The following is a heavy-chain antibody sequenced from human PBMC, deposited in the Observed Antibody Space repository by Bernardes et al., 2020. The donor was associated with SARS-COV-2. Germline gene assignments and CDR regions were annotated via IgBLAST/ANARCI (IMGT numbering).Heavy chain of an antibody. D-gene: IGHD6-13*01. CDR3: AKASVHIAALGTVGNFDF. Sequence: ASVKVSCKISGYTLNEVSMHWVRQAPGEGLEWMGGSHAEDDDTLYARKFQGRVTMTEDTSTDTTYMELSGLTSDDKAVYYCAKASVHIAALGTVGNFDFWSQ. CDR1: GYTLNEVS. CDR2: SHAEDDDT. V-gene: IGHV1-24*01. J-gene: IGHJ4*02.